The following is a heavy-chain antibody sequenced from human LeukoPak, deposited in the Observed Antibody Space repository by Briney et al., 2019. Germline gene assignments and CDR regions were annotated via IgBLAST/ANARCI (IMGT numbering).Heavy chain of an antibody. V-gene: IGHV3-30*09. CDR2: ISYDGSNK. CDR1: GFTFSSYA. D-gene: IGHD3-3*01. J-gene: IGHJ4*02. CDR3: ARGPEYYDFWSGYYSYYFDY. Sequence: GKSLRLSCAASGFTFSSYAMHWVRQAPGKGLEWVAVISYDGSNKYYADSVKGRFAISRDNSKNTLYLQMNSLRAEDTAVYYCARGPEYYDFWSGYYSYYFDYWGQGTLVTVSS.